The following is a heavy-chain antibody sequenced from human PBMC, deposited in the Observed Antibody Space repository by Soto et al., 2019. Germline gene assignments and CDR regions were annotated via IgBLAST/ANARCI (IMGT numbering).Heavy chain of an antibody. V-gene: IGHV4-34*01. D-gene: IGHD6-19*01. J-gene: IGHJ4*02. CDR3: ARGRIAVARKGGLLDY. CDR1: GGSFSGYY. Sequence: QVQLQQWGAGLLKPSETLSLTCAVYGGSFSGYYWSWIRQPPGKGLEWFGEINHSGSTNYNPSLKSRVTISVDTSKNQFSLKLSSVTAADTAVYYCARGRIAVARKGGLLDYWGQGTLVTVSS. CDR2: INHSGST.